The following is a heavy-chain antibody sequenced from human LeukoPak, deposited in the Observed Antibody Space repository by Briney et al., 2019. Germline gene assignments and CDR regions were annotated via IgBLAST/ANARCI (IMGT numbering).Heavy chain of an antibody. CDR3: ARVRGMIVVARRVYFDY. CDR1: GGSFSGYY. CDR2: INHSGST. D-gene: IGHD3-22*01. J-gene: IGHJ4*02. V-gene: IGHV4-34*01. Sequence: SETLSLTCAVYGGSFSGYYWSWIRQPPGKGLEWIGEINHSGSTNYNPSLKSRVTISVDTSKNQFSLKLSSVTAADTAVYYCARVRGMIVVARRVYFDYWGQGTLVTVSS.